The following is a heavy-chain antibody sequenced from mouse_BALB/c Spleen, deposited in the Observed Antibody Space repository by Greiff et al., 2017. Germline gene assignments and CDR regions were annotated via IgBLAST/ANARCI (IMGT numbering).Heavy chain of an antibody. V-gene: IGHV5-17*02. D-gene: IGHD2-1*01. CDR1: GFTFSSFG. Sequence: DVMLVESGGGLVQPGGSRKLSCAASGFTFSSFGMHWVRQAPEKGLEWVAYISSGSSTIYYADTVKGRFTISRDNPKNTLFLQMTSLRSEDTAMYYCARSGRSYGIFAYWGQGTLVTVSA. J-gene: IGHJ3*01. CDR2: ISSGSSTI. CDR3: ARSGRSYGIFAY.